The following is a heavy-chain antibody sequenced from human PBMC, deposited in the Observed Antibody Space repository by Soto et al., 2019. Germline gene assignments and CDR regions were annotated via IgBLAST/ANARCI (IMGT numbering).Heavy chain of an antibody. CDR3: AILELGYYDFWIGYYPDYYYYYMDV. D-gene: IGHD3-3*01. Sequence: NPSETLSLTCTVSGGSISSYYWSWIRQPPGKGLEWIGYIYYSGSTNYNPSLKSRVTISVDTSKNQFSLELSSVTAADTAVYYCAILELGYYDFWIGYYPDYYYYYMDVWGKGTTVTVSS. J-gene: IGHJ6*03. CDR2: IYYSGST. CDR1: GGSISSYY. V-gene: IGHV4-59*01.